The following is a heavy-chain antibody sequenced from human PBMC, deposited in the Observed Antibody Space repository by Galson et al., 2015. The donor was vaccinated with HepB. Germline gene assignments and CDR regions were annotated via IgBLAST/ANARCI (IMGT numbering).Heavy chain of an antibody. CDR1: GFTFSSYW. Sequence: SLRLSCAASGFTFSSYWMSWVCQAPGKGLEWVANIKQDGSEKYYVDSVKGRFTISRDNAKNSLYLQMNSLRAEDTAVYYCARDLVVVPAAIYYYYYGMDVWGQGTTVTVSS. CDR3: ARDLVVVPAAIYYYYYGMDV. J-gene: IGHJ6*02. D-gene: IGHD2-2*01. V-gene: IGHV3-7*05. CDR2: IKQDGSEK.